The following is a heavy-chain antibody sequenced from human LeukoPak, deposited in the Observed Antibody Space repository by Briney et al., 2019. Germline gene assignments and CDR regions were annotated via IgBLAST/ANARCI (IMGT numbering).Heavy chain of an antibody. Sequence: SGGSLRLSCAASGFTFDDYAMHWIRQPPGKGLEWIGSIYHSGSTYYNPSLKSRVTISVDTSKNQFSLKLSSVTAADTAVYYCARDGSSLYWGQGTLVTVSS. CDR2: IYHSGST. D-gene: IGHD6-13*01. CDR1: GFTFDDYA. J-gene: IGHJ4*02. CDR3: ARDGSSLY. V-gene: IGHV4-38-2*02.